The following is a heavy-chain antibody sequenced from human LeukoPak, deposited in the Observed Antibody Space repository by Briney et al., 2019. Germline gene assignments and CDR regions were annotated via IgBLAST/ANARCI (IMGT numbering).Heavy chain of an antibody. CDR1: GYTFTGYY. D-gene: IGHD2-15*01. CDR3: ARGTVVVAATQDY. V-gene: IGHV1-2*02. Sequence: ASVKVSCKASGYTFTGYYMHWVRQAPGQGLEWMGWINPNSGGTNYAQKFQGRVTMTRDTSISTAYMELSRLRSDDTAVYYCARGTVVVAATQDYWGQGTLVTVSS. CDR2: INPNSGGT. J-gene: IGHJ4*02.